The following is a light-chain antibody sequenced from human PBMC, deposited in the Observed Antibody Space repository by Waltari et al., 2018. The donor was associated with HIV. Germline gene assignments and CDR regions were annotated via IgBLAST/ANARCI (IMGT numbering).Light chain of an antibody. CDR3: VGWDGSLSGYV. Sequence: QSVLTQPPPASGTPEQTATISSSGSRSNIGNDNVSWYQQLPGMTPKLLIYKNYQRPSGVPDRFAGSKSGTSASLAISGLRSEDEADYYCVGWDGSLSGYVFGAGTTVTVL. V-gene: IGLV1-47*01. CDR2: KNY. J-gene: IGLJ1*01. CDR1: RSNIGNDN.